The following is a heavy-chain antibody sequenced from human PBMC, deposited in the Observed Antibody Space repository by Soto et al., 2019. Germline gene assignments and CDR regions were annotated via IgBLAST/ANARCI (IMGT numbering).Heavy chain of an antibody. D-gene: IGHD2-2*01. CDR1: GDSVSSNSAA. Sequence: SQTLSLTCAISGDSVSSNSAAWNWIRQSPSRGLEWLGRTYYRSKWYNDYAVSVKSRITINPDTSKNQFSLQLNSVTPEDTAVYYCARFSPRQDIVVVPAAAEAFDIWGQGTMVTVSS. J-gene: IGHJ3*02. CDR3: ARFSPRQDIVVVPAAAEAFDI. CDR2: TYYRSKWYN. V-gene: IGHV6-1*01.